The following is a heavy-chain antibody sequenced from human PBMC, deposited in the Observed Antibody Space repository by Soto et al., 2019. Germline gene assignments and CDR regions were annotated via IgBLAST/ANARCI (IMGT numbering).Heavy chain of an antibody. J-gene: IGHJ6*02. D-gene: IGHD3-10*01. CDR3: ARDFTGSASYYYGMDV. V-gene: IGHV4-31*03. Sequence: SETLSLTCTVSGGSISSGGYYWSWIRQHPGKGLEWIGYIYYSGSTYYNPSLKSRVTISVDTSKNQFSLKLSSVTAADTAVYYCARDFTGSASYYYGMDVWGQGTTVTV. CDR2: IYYSGST. CDR1: GGSISSGGYY.